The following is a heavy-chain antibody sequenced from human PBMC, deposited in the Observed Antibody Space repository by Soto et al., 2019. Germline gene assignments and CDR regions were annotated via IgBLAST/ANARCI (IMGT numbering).Heavy chain of an antibody. Sequence: ASVKVSCKASGGTFSSYAISWVRQAPGQGLEWMGGIIPIFGKANYAQKFQGRVTITADKSTDTAYMELSSLRSEDTAVYYCATAPRVAAAGDYWGQGTLVTVSS. J-gene: IGHJ4*02. CDR2: IIPIFGKA. CDR1: GGTFSSYA. V-gene: IGHV1-69*06. D-gene: IGHD6-25*01. CDR3: ATAPRVAAAGDY.